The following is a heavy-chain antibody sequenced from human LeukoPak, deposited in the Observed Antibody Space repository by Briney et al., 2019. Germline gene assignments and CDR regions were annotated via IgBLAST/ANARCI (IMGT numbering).Heavy chain of an antibody. CDR2: ISGNGDNT. D-gene: IGHD3-10*01. CDR1: GFTFSSYA. J-gene: IGHJ4*02. CDR3: ARGQYYYGSASPDY. V-gene: IGHV3-23*01. Sequence: GGSLRLSCAASGFTFSSYAMSWVRQAPGKGLEWVSTISGNGDNTYSADSVKGRFTISRDYSKNTLFLQMNSLRAEDTAVYYCARGQYYYGSASPDYWGQGTLVTVSS.